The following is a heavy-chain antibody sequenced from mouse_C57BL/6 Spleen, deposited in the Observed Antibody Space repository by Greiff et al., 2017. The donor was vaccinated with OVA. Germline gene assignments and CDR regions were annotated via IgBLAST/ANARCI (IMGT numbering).Heavy chain of an antibody. CDR3: ARSELGRGAWFAY. Sequence: QVQLQQPGAELVKPGASVKLSCKASGYTFTSYWMHWVKQRPGRGLEWIGRIDPNSGGTKYNEKFKSKATLTVDKPSSTAYMQLSSLTSGDSAVYDCARSELGRGAWFAYWGQGTLVTVSA. D-gene: IGHD4-1*01. CDR1: GYTFTSYW. CDR2: IDPNSGGT. V-gene: IGHV1-72*01. J-gene: IGHJ3*01.